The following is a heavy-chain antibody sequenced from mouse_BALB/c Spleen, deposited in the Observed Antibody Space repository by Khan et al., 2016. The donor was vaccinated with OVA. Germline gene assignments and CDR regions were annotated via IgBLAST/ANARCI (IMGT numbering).Heavy chain of an antibody. V-gene: IGHV1-7*01. Sequence: QVQLQQSGAELAKPGSSVKMSCVASGYAFTTYWMHWIKQRPGQGLEWIGYINPSTGYIENNQKFKDKATLNTDASSSTAYLQLSSLTSEDSEVYYCTRRGLFGIFVYWGQGTQVTVSA. J-gene: IGHJ3*01. CDR3: TRRGLFGIFVY. CDR2: INPSTGYI. D-gene: IGHD1-1*02. CDR1: GYAFTTYW.